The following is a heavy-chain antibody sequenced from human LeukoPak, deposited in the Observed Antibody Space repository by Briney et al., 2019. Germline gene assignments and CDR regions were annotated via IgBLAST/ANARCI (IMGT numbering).Heavy chain of an antibody. V-gene: IGHV3-23*01. D-gene: IGHD6-19*01. CDR1: GFSFSFYG. CDR2: ITNTGDNT. CDR3: AKDARRTSGWYYFDY. J-gene: IGHJ4*02. Sequence: GGSLGLSCAASGFSFSFYGMSWVRQAPGKGLEWVSGITNTGDNTYYADSVRGRFSISRDNSHNTLYLQMNSLRAEDTAVYFCAKDARRTSGWYYFDYWGQGSLVTVSS.